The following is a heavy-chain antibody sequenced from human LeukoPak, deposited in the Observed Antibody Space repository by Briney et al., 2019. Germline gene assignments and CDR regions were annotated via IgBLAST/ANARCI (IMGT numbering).Heavy chain of an antibody. D-gene: IGHD4-17*01. CDR2: ICYDGSNK. Sequence: GCLRPFCGPAGFSLSSYCIHWVRQAPNQGLGWGAFICYDGSNKNYADSVKGRFTISRDNSKNTLYLQMNSLRAEDTAVYYCAKVYEYGDNDWFDSWGQGTLVTVSS. V-gene: IGHV3-30*02. CDR1: GFSLSSYC. CDR3: AKVYEYGDNDWFDS. J-gene: IGHJ5*01.